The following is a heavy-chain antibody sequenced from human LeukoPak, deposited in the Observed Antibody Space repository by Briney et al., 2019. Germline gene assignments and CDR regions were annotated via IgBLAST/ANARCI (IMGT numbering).Heavy chain of an antibody. CDR2: INPNSGGT. Sequence: ASVKVSCKASGYTFTGNYMHWVRQAPGQGLEWMGWINPNSGGTNYAQKLQGRVTMTTDTSTSTAYMELRSLRSDDTAVYYCARLIFDYGDYGSIPDLLDYWGQGTLVTVSS. V-gene: IGHV1-2*02. J-gene: IGHJ4*02. CDR1: GYTFTGNY. D-gene: IGHD4-17*01. CDR3: ARLIFDYGDYGSIPDLLDY.